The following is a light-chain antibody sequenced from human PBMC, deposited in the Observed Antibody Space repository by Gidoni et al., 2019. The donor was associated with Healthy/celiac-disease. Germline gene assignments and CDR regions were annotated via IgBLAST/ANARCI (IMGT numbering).Light chain of an antibody. J-gene: IGKJ1*01. CDR3: QQYYSTWT. CDR2: WAS. Sequence: DIVMTQSPDSLVVSRGERATSHCKSSQSVLYRTNNKNYLAWYQQKPGQPPKLLIYWASTRESGVPDRFSGSGSGTDFTLTISSLQAEDVAVYYCQQYYSTWTFGQGTKVEIK. CDR1: QSVLYRTNNKNY. V-gene: IGKV4-1*01.